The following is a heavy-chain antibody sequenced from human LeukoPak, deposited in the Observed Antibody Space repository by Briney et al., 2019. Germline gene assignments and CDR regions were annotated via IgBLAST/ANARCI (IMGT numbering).Heavy chain of an antibody. CDR3: AKGLAHGSYYAFDI. Sequence: PGGTLRLSCAASGFTFSTYSMNWVRQAPGKGQEWVSYISSSSSTIYYADSVKGRFTISRDSSRNTLYLLMDSLRAEDTAAYYCAKGLAHGSYYAFDIWGQGTMVTVSS. CDR2: ISSSSSTI. V-gene: IGHV3-48*01. J-gene: IGHJ3*02. D-gene: IGHD3-10*01. CDR1: GFTFSTYS.